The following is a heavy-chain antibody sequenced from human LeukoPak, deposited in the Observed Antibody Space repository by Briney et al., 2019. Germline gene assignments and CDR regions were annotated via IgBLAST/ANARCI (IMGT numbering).Heavy chain of an antibody. CDR1: GFTFSSYG. D-gene: IGHD5-18*01. CDR3: ARNRGYTYDYDSFDP. CDR2: ITYDGSEM. J-gene: IGHJ5*02. Sequence: GGSLRLSCAASGFTFSSYGMYWVRQAPGKGLECVAFITYDGSEMYYADSVKGRFTISRDNSRDTLYLEVNSLRGDDTAIYYCARNRGYTYDYDSFDPWGQGTLVTVSS. V-gene: IGHV3-30*19.